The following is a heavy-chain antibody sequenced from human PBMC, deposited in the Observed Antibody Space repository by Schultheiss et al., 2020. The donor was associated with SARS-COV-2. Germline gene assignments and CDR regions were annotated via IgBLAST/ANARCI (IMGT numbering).Heavy chain of an antibody. J-gene: IGHJ6*04. Sequence: SQTLSLTCTVSGGSISSYYWSWIRQPPGKGLEWIGYIYYSGSTNYNPSLKSRVTISVDTSKNQFSLKLSSVTAADTAVYYCAREHIVATIEGYYYYYGMDVWGKGTTVTVSS. CDR2: IYYSGST. V-gene: IGHV4-59*01. CDR3: AREHIVATIEGYYYYYGMDV. CDR1: GGSISSYY. D-gene: IGHD5-12*01.